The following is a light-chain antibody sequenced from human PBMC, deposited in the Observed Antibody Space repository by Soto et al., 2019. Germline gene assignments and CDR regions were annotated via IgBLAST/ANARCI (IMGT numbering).Light chain of an antibody. Sequence: EIVLTQSPASLSLSAGERVTLSCRASQSVDTMVAWYQQQVGRTPRLLIYETSNRATGVPGRFSGSGSATDFTLTISRLEPDDFAVYFCQVRTDWPPFKYTFGQGTKL. V-gene: IGKV3-11*01. J-gene: IGKJ2*01. CDR2: ETS. CDR1: QSVDTM. CDR3: QVRTDWPPFKYT.